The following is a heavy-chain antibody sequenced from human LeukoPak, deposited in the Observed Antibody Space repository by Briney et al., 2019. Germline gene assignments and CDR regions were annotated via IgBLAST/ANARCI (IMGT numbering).Heavy chain of an antibody. J-gene: IGHJ4*02. V-gene: IGHV3-23*01. CDR2: ISGSGGST. D-gene: IGHD3-22*01. Sequence: GGSLRLSCAASGFTFSSYAMSWVRQAPGKGLEWVSAISGSGGSTYYADSVKGRFTISRDNSKNSLYLQMNSLRAEDTAVYYCASSLYYYDSSGYLIYRDYWGQGTLVTVSS. CDR1: GFTFSSYA. CDR3: ASSLYYYDSSGYLIYRDY.